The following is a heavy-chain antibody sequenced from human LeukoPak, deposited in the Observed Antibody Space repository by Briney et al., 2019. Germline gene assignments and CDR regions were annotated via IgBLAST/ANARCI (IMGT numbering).Heavy chain of an antibody. CDR2: ISGSGGST. CDR3: AKDGIAVADSDY. J-gene: IGHJ4*02. D-gene: IGHD6-19*01. V-gene: IGHV3-23*01. CDR1: GFTFSSYA. Sequence: PGGSLRLSCAASGFTFSSYAMGWVRQAPGKGLAWVSAISGSGGSTYYADSVKGRFTISRDNSKNTLYLQMNSLRAEDTAVYYCAKDGIAVADSDYWGQGTLVTVSS.